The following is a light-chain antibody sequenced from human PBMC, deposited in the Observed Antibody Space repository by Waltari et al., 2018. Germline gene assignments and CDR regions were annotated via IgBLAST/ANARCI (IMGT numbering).Light chain of an antibody. V-gene: IGLV2-8*01. CDR2: EVT. CDR1: RSDIGCHNF. Sequence: HSALTQPPSASGSPGQSVTIPCTGTRSDIGCHNFVSWYQQHPGKAPKLIIYEVTKRPSGVPDRISASKSGNTASLTVSGLQADDEADYHCSSYTGSDWVFGGGTKLTVL. CDR3: SSYTGSDWV. J-gene: IGLJ3*02.